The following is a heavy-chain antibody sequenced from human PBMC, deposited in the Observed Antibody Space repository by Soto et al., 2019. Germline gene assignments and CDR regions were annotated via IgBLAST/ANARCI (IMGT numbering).Heavy chain of an antibody. D-gene: IGHD3-3*01. Sequence: PSLTLSVTCTVAGGSISSYYWSWIRQPPGKGLEWIGYIYYSGSTNYNPSLKSRVTISVDTSKNQFSLKLSSVTAADTAVYYCARAHWRTAAIFGVVTGGLSFDPWGQGTLVTVSS. CDR2: IYYSGST. V-gene: IGHV4-59*01. CDR1: GGSISSYY. CDR3: ARAHWRTAAIFGVVTGGLSFDP. J-gene: IGHJ5*02.